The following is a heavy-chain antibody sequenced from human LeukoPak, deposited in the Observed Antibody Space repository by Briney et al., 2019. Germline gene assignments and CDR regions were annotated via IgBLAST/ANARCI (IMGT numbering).Heavy chain of an antibody. V-gene: IGHV3-48*02. J-gene: IGHJ4*02. CDR3: ARMIDYNYGYAFDF. Sequence: GGSLRLSCAASGFTFSSYTMNWVRQAPGKGLEWVSYISTGGSISYADSVKGRFTISRDNAKNSLYLQMNSLRDEDTAVYCCARMIDYNYGYAFDFWGQGTLVTVSS. CDR2: ISTGGSI. D-gene: IGHD5-18*01. CDR1: GFTFSSYT.